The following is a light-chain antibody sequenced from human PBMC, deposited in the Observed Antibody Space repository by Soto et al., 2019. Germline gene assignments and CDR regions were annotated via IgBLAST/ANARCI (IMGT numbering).Light chain of an antibody. CDR2: GAY. CDR1: QSISTY. V-gene: IGKV1-39*01. CDR3: QQSFGAPRT. J-gene: IGKJ1*01. Sequence: DIQMTQSPSSLSASLGDRVTVTCRVSQSISTYLNWFQQRPGKAPKLLIYGAYTLQDGVPSRFSGSGSETEFTLTISSLQPEDFATYYCQQSFGAPRTFGQGTRVDIK.